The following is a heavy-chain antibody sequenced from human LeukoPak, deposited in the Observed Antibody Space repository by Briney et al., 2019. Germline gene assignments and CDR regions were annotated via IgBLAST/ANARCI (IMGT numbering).Heavy chain of an antibody. V-gene: IGHV1-18*04. CDR1: GYTFTSYG. Sequence: ASVKVSCKASGYTFTSYGISWVRQAPGQGLEWMGWISDYNGNTNYGEKFQGRVTVTTDTTTSTAYMELRSLRSDHTAVYYCARGSGYGSGWSSNWYFDLWGRGPLVTVSA. D-gene: IGHD6-19*01. CDR2: ISDYNGNT. CDR3: ARGSGYGSGWSSNWYFDL. J-gene: IGHJ2*01.